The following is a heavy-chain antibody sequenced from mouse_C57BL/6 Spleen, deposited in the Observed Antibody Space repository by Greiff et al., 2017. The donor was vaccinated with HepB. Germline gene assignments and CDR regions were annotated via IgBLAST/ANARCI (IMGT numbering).Heavy chain of an antibody. CDR3: ARWDYDAVAY. V-gene: IGHV1-55*01. CDR2: IYPGSGST. CDR1: GYTFTSYW. Sequence: QVHVKQPGAELVKPGASVKMSCKASGYTFTSYWITWVKQRPGQGLEWIGDIYPGSGSTNYNEKFKSKATLTVDTSSSTAYMQLSSLTSEDSAVYYCARWDYDAVAYWGQGTLVTVSA. D-gene: IGHD2-4*01. J-gene: IGHJ3*01.